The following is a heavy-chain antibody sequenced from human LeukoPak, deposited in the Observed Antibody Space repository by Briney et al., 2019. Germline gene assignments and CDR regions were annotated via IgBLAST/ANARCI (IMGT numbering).Heavy chain of an antibody. V-gene: IGHV3-7*01. J-gene: IGHJ4*02. CDR3: ARVPNVVHFDY. D-gene: IGHD2-15*01. Sequence: PGGSLRLSCAASGFTFSSYWMSWVRQAPGKGLEWVANIKQDGSEKYYVDSVKGQFTISRDNAKNSLYLQMNSLRAEDTAVYYCARVPNVVHFDYWGQGTLVTVSS. CDR1: GFTFSSYW. CDR2: IKQDGSEK.